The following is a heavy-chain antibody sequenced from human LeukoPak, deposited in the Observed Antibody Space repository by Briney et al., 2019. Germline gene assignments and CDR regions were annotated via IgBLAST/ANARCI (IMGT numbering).Heavy chain of an antibody. Sequence: GASVKVSCKASGYTFTSYDINWVRQATGQGLEWMGWMNPNSGNTGYAQEFQGRVTMTRNTSISTAYMELSSLRSEDTAVYYCATGSYYHFDYWGQGTLVTVSS. CDR3: ATGSYYHFDY. V-gene: IGHV1-8*01. CDR1: GYTFTSYD. J-gene: IGHJ4*02. D-gene: IGHD1-26*01. CDR2: MNPNSGNT.